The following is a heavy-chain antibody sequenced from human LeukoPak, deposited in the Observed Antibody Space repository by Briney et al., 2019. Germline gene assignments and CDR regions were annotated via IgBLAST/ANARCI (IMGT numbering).Heavy chain of an antibody. D-gene: IGHD3-22*01. J-gene: IGHJ3*02. CDR3: ARVLRDSSPIGAFDI. CDR2: INPSGGST. CDR1: GYTFTSYY. V-gene: IGHV1-46*01. Sequence: GASVKVSCKASGYTFTSYYMHWVRQAPGQGLEWRGIINPSGGSTSYAQKFQGRVTMTRDTSTSTVYMELSSLRSEDTAVYYCARVLRDSSPIGAFDIWGQGTMVTVSS.